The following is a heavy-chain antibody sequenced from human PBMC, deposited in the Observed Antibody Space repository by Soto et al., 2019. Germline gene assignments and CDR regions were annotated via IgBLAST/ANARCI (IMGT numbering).Heavy chain of an antibody. CDR2: ISYDGSNK. CDR1: GFTFSSYA. CDR3: ASLGNTYYYGSGSFRNWFDP. D-gene: IGHD3-10*01. J-gene: IGHJ5*02. V-gene: IGHV3-30-3*01. Sequence: QVQLVESGGGVVQPGRSLRLSCAASGFTFSSYAMHWVCQAPGKGLEWVAVISYDGSNKYYADSVKGRFTISRDNSKNTLYLQMNSLRAEDTAVYYCASLGNTYYYGSGSFRNWFDPWGQGTLVTVSS.